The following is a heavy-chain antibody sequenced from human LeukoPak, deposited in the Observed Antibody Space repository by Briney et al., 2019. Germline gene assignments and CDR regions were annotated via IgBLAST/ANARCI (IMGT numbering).Heavy chain of an antibody. V-gene: IGHV4-4*07. CDR2: IYTSGST. CDR1: GYAINIDY. CDR3: ARGLVVTHYGLYYFDY. J-gene: IGHJ4*02. Sequence: SETLSLTCFVSGYAINIDYSWGWIRQPAGKGLEWIGRIYTSGSTNYNPSLKSRVTMSVDTSKNQFSLKLSSVTAADTAVYYCARGLVVTHYGLYYFDYWGQGTLVTVSS. D-gene: IGHD3-22*01.